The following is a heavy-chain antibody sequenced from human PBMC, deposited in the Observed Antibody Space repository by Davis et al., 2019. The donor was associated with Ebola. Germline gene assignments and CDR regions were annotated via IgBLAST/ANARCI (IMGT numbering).Heavy chain of an antibody. D-gene: IGHD1-20*01. CDR2: VYYSGIA. Sequence: SETLSLTCTVSGGSVNIPNYYWSWIRQPPGKGLEWIGYVYYSGIADYNPSLKSRVTISVDLSRNQFSLKLSSVTAADTAVYYCARYNWHFSGFDPWGQGTLVTVSS. J-gene: IGHJ5*02. CDR1: GGSVNIPNYY. V-gene: IGHV4-61*01. CDR3: ARYNWHFSGFDP.